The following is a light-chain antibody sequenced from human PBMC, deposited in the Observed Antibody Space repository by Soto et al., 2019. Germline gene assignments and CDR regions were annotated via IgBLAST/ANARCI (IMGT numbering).Light chain of an antibody. Sequence: EIVMTQSPATLSVSPGERATLSCRASQSVSSNLAWYQQKPGQAPRLLIYGTSTRATGIPARFSGSGSGTEFTLTISCLQSEDFATYYCQQYYSYPWTFGQGTKVDI. CDR2: GTS. J-gene: IGKJ1*01. V-gene: IGKV3-15*01. CDR1: QSVSSN. CDR3: QQYYSYPWT.